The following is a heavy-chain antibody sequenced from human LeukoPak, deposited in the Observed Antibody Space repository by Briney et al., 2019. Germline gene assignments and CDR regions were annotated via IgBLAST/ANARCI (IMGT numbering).Heavy chain of an antibody. D-gene: IGHD3-16*01. J-gene: IGHJ3*02. V-gene: IGHV1-2*02. CDR1: ANTFTGYY. CDR3: ARLGSSDI. Sequence: GASLTVSCKASANTFTGYYMHWVRQAPGQGLEWMGWINPNRGGTNYAQKFHGRVTMTRDTSISTAYMQQSRLTSDDTAVYYCARLGSSDIWGQGTMVSVSS. CDR2: INPNRGGT.